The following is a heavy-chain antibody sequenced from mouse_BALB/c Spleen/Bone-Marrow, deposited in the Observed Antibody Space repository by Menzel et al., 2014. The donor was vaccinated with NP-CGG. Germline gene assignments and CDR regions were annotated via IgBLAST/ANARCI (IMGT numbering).Heavy chain of an antibody. V-gene: IGHV5-17*02. CDR1: GFTFSSFG. Sequence: EVKLVESGGGLVQPGGSRKLSCAASGFTFSSFGMHWVRQAPERGLEWVAYISSGSGTIFYADTVKGRFTISRDNPKNTLFLQMTSLRSEESAMYYCARGGNWEDFDYWGQGTTLTVSS. CDR3: ARGGNWEDFDY. J-gene: IGHJ2*01. CDR2: ISSGSGTI. D-gene: IGHD4-1*01.